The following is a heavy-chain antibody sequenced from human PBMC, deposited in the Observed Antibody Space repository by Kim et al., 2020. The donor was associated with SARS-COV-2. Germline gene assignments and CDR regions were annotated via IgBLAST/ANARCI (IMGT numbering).Heavy chain of an antibody. CDR3: ARLRLGDLDYFDY. D-gene: IGHD3-16*01. V-gene: IGHV5-51*01. Sequence: DSPSFQGQVTITVDKSISTAYLQWSRLKASDTAIYYCARLRLGDLDYFDYWGQGTLVPVSS. J-gene: IGHJ4*02.